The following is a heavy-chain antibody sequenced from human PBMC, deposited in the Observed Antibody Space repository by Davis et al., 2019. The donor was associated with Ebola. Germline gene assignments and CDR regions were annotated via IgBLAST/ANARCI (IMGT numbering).Heavy chain of an antibody. V-gene: IGHV3-43*02. CDR1: GFTFDDYA. Sequence: GESLKISCAASGFTFDDYAMHWVRQAPGKGLEWVSLISGDGGSTYYADSVKGRFTISRDNSKNSLYLQMNSLRTEDTALYYCAKDFTFGGVIVIPPHWGQGTLVTVSS. J-gene: IGHJ4*02. D-gene: IGHD3-16*02. CDR3: AKDFTFGGVIVIPPH. CDR2: ISGDGGST.